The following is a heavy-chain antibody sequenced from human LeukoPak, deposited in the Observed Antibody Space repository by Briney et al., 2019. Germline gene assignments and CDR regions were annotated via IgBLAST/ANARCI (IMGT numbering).Heavy chain of an antibody. Sequence: SETLSLTCTVSGGSISSYYWSWIRQPPGKGLEWIGYIYYSGSTNYNPSLKSRVTISVDTSKNQFSLKLSSVTAADTAVYYCAREREYCGGDCYSEFDYWGQGTLVTVFS. V-gene: IGHV4-59*01. J-gene: IGHJ4*02. CDR1: GGSISSYY. CDR2: IYYSGST. D-gene: IGHD2-21*02. CDR3: AREREYCGGDCYSEFDY.